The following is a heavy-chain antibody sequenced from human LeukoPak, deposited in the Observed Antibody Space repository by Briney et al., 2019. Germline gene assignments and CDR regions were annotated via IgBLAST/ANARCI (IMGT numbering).Heavy chain of an antibody. CDR3: ARDCPWFDP. Sequence: PSETLSLTCAVYGGSFSGYYWSWIRQPPGKGLEWIGEINHSGSTNYNPSLKSRVTISVDTSKNQFSLKLSSVTAADTAVYYCARDCPWFDPWGQGTLVTVSS. CDR2: INHSGST. D-gene: IGHD2-15*01. V-gene: IGHV4-34*01. CDR1: GGSFSGYY. J-gene: IGHJ5*02.